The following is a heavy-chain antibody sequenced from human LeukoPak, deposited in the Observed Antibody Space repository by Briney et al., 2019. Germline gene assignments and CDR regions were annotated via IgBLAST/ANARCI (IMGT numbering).Heavy chain of an antibody. CDR2: IYSGGST. Sequence: GGSLRLSCAASGFTVSSNYMSWVRQAPGKGLEWVSVIYSGGSTYYAASVKGRFTISRDNSKNTLYLKMNSMRAEDTAVYYCARASLSAAAGYYYGMDVWGQGTTVTVSS. J-gene: IGHJ6*02. CDR1: GFTVSSNY. D-gene: IGHD6-13*01. V-gene: IGHV3-66*01. CDR3: ARASLSAAAGYYYGMDV.